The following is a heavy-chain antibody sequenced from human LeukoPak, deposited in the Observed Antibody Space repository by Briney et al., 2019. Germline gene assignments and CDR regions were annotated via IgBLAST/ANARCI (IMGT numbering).Heavy chain of an antibody. D-gene: IGHD3-10*01. J-gene: IGHJ4*02. V-gene: IGHV4-59*01. Sequence: NSSETLSLTCTVSGGSISSYYWSWIRQPPGKGLEWLGYIYYSGSTNYNPSLKSRVTISVDTSKNQFSLKLSSVTAADTAVYYCARGGRDYYGSGSYIDYWGQGTLVTVSS. CDR1: GGSISSYY. CDR2: IYYSGST. CDR3: ARGGRDYYGSGSYIDY.